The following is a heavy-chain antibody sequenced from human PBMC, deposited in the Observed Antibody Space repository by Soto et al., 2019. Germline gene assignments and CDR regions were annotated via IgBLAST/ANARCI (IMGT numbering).Heavy chain of an antibody. J-gene: IGHJ6*02. Sequence: ESGGGVVQPGRSLRLSCAASGFTFSSYGMHWVRQAPGKGLEWVAVIWYDGSNKYYADSVKGRFTISRDNSKNTLYLQMNSLRAEDTAVYYCARGEGYCSSTSCYPIGYGMDVWGQGTTVTVSS. CDR2: IWYDGSNK. CDR3: ARGEGYCSSTSCYPIGYGMDV. D-gene: IGHD2-2*01. V-gene: IGHV3-33*01. CDR1: GFTFSSYG.